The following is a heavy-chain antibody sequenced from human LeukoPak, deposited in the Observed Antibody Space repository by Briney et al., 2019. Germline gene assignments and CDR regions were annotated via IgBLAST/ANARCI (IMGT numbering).Heavy chain of an antibody. D-gene: IGHD2-15*01. CDR3: ARDLKSLLPQSDAFDI. J-gene: IGHJ3*02. CDR1: GYTFTSYG. CDR2: ISAYNGNT. V-gene: IGHV1-18*01. Sequence: ASVKVSCKASGYTFTSYGISWVRQAPGQGLEWMGWISAYNGNTNYAQKLQGRVTMTTDTSTSTAYMELRSLRSDDTAVYYCARDLKSLLPQSDAFDIWGQGTMVTVSS.